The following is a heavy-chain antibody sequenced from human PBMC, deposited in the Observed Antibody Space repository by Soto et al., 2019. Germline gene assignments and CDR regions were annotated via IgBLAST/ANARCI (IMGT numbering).Heavy chain of an antibody. Sequence: QVQLVQSGAEVKEPGSSVNVSCKTSGGTFGNTAVTWVRQVPGQGLEWIGGIVPLFGTANYAQKFRGRVMSTADESTSTAYVVLSSLRSDDTAIYYCARDGDPGYSFWSGPLGGGRFDPWGQGTLVTVSS. V-gene: IGHV1-69*12. J-gene: IGHJ5*02. CDR3: ARDGDPGYSFWSGPLGGGRFDP. CDR2: IVPLFGTA. D-gene: IGHD3-3*01. CDR1: GGTFGNTA.